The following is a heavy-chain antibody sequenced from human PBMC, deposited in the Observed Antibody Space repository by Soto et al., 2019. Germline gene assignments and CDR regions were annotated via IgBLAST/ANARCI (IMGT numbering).Heavy chain of an antibody. V-gene: IGHV3-33*01. J-gene: IGHJ4*02. CDR1: GFTFSSYG. CDR2: IWYDGSNK. Sequence: QVQLVESGGGVVQPGRSLRLSCAASGFTFSSYGMHWVRQAPGKGLEWVAVIWYDGSNKYYADSVKGRFTISRDNSKNGLYQQRNSMRGEDTAVYYCARGDTAYYCDSSGYLGGYWGQGTLVTVSS. CDR3: ARGDTAYYCDSSGYLGGY. D-gene: IGHD3-22*01.